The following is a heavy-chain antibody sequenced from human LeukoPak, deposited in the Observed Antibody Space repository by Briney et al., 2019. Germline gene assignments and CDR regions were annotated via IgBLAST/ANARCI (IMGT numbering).Heavy chain of an antibody. J-gene: IGHJ4*02. D-gene: IGHD2-15*01. CDR3: AKTPRQSMDY. CDR2: VSGSGSST. V-gene: IGHV3-23*01. CDR1: GFTFSSYA. Sequence: PGGSLRLSCAASGFTFSSYAMSWVRQAPGKGLEWVSAVSGSGSSTYYADSVKGRFTISRDNSKNTLYLQMNSLRAEDTAIYYCAKTPRQSMDYWGQGTLVTVSS.